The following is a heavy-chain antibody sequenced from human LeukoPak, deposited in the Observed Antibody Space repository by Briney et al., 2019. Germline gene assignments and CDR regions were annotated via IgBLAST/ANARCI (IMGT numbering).Heavy chain of an antibody. CDR3: VRDSLVGYGHRYFDC. D-gene: IGHD5-18*01. V-gene: IGHV3-7*01. Sequence: PGGSLRLSCVASGFTSSSHWMSWVRQAPGKGLEWVANIKQDGSEKKYVDSVKGRLTISRDNAKISLYLQMNSLRVEDTAVYYCVRDSLVGYGHRYFDCWGQGTLVTVSS. J-gene: IGHJ4*02. CDR2: IKQDGSEK. CDR1: GFTSSSHW.